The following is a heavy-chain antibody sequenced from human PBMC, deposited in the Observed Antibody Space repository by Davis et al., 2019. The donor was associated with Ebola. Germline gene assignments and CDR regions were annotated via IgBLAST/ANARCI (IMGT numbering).Heavy chain of an antibody. J-gene: IGHJ5*02. Sequence: ASVKVSCKASGYTFISYGISWVRQAPGQGLEWMGWISPYNGITNYAQRFRGRVTMTTDTSTSTAYMELRSLTSDDSAVYYCARDGPTCSGGSCYLPSSWSDPWGQGTLVTVSS. CDR2: ISPYNGIT. D-gene: IGHD2-15*01. V-gene: IGHV1-18*04. CDR1: GYTFISYG. CDR3: ARDGPTCSGGSCYLPSSWSDP.